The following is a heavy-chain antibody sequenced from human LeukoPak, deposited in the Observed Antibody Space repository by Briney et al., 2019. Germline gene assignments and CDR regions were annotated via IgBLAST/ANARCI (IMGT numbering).Heavy chain of an antibody. CDR1: GFTFSDYY. Sequence: GGSLRLSCAASGFTFSDYYMSWIRQAPGKGLEWVSYISRNSYTNYADSVKGRFTISRDNAKNSLYLQMASLRAEDTAVYYCATLLGETHFFDYWGQGTLVTVSS. J-gene: IGHJ4*02. CDR3: ATLLGETHFFDY. D-gene: IGHD1-26*01. CDR2: ISRNSYT. V-gene: IGHV3-11*06.